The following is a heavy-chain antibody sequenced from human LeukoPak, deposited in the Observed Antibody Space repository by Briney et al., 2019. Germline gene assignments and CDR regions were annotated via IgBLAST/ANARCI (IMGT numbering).Heavy chain of an antibody. Sequence: SETPSLTCTVPGGSISSDYWSWIRQRTGKRREWLGRIYTSGTNNYNTALKRRVTMSVDTSKNQFSLKLSSVTAADTAVYYCARVTDVGSLDYWGQGTLVTVSS. CDR2: IYTSGTN. CDR1: GGSISSDY. D-gene: IGHD3-10*01. V-gene: IGHV4-4*07. J-gene: IGHJ4*02. CDR3: ARVTDVGSLDY.